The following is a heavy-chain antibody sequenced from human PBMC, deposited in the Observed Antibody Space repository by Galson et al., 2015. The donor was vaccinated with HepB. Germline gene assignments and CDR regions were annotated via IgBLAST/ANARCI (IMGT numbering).Heavy chain of an antibody. D-gene: IGHD3-9*01. CDR1: GGSFSGYY. Sequence: SETLSLTCAVYGGSFSGYYWSWIRQPPGKGLEWIGEINPSGSTNYNPSLKSRVTISVDTSKNHFSLKLSSVTAADPAVYYCARTGLHYDILTGYYVWGWFDPWGQGNLVTVSS. CDR2: INPSGST. CDR3: ARTGLHYDILTGYYVWGWFDP. V-gene: IGHV4-34*01. J-gene: IGHJ5*02.